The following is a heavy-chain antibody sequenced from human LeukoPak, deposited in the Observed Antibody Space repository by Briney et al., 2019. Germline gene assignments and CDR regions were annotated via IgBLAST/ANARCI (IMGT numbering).Heavy chain of an antibody. Sequence: PSEALSLTCTVSGDSLSPYYWGWIRQPPGKGLEWIGEINHSGSTNYNPSLKSLVTISVDTSKNQFSLKLSSVTAADTAVYYCARQSFDYGDYSRRRYFQHWGQGTLVTVSS. J-gene: IGHJ1*01. CDR1: GDSLSPYY. CDR3: ARQSFDYGDYSRRRYFQH. D-gene: IGHD4-17*01. CDR2: INHSGST. V-gene: IGHV4-34*01.